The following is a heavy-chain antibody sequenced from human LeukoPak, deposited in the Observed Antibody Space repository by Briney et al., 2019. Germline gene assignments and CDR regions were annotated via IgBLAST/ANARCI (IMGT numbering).Heavy chain of an antibody. Sequence: SETLSLTCTVSGGSISSGSYYWSWIRQPAGKGLEWIGRIYTSGSTNYNPSLKSRVTISVDTSKNQFSLKLSSVTAADTAVYYCARVLKTYYYDSSGYYPTGYFDYWGQGTLVTVPS. CDR3: ARVLKTYYYDSSGYYPTGYFDY. CDR2: IYTSGST. CDR1: GGSISSGSYY. D-gene: IGHD3-22*01. V-gene: IGHV4-61*02. J-gene: IGHJ4*02.